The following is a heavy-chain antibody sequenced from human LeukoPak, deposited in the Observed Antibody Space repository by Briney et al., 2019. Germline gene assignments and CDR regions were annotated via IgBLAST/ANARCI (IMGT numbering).Heavy chain of an antibody. CDR1: GFSLSTSGMC. D-gene: IGHD6-19*01. Sequence: SGPALVKPTETLTLTCTFSGFSLSTSGMCVSWIRQPPGKALQWLARIDWDDDKYYSTSLETRLTISKDTSKNQVVLTMTKMDPVDTATYYCARMTAGYSSGWFASDIWGQGTMVTVSS. V-gene: IGHV2-70*11. CDR3: ARMTAGYSSGWFASDI. CDR2: IDWDDDK. J-gene: IGHJ3*02.